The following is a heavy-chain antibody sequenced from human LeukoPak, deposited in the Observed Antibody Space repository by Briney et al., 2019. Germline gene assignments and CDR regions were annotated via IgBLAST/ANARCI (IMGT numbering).Heavy chain of an antibody. CDR3: AGMIVVVRTFDY. V-gene: IGHV3-30*03. J-gene: IGHJ4*02. Sequence: PGRSLRLSCAASGFTFSSYGMHWVRQAPGKGLEWVAVISYDGSNKYYADSVKGRFTISRDNSKNTLYLQMNSLRAEDTAVYYCAGMIVVVRTFDYWGQGTLVTVSS. D-gene: IGHD3-22*01. CDR2: ISYDGSNK. CDR1: GFTFSSYG.